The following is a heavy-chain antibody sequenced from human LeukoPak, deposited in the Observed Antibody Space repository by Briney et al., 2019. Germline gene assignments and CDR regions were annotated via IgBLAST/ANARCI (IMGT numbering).Heavy chain of an antibody. CDR3: ARRDRYKLHL. Sequence: GGSLRLSCVASGFVFSRYVLHWVRQAPGRGLEWVSGISHDDGSNKDYADSVKGRITISRDNSKSTVFLQMDSLRADDTAVYYCARRDRYKLHLWGQGTLITVSS. V-gene: IGHV3-30*03. CDR1: GFVFSRYV. D-gene: IGHD5-24*01. CDR2: ISHDDGSNK. J-gene: IGHJ5*02.